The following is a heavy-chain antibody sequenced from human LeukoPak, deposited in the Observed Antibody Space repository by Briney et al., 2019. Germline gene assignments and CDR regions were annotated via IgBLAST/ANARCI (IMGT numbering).Heavy chain of an antibody. CDR2: IFYSGST. CDR1: SGSITSGSHY. V-gene: IGHV4-39*07. CDR3: ARVPYSTRLYYMDV. Sequence: PSETLSLTCTVSSGSITSGSHYWGWIRQPPGKGLEWIGSIFYSGSTYYNLSLKSRVTMSVDTSKNQFSLKLTSVTAADTAVYYCARVPYSTRLYYMDVWGKGTTVTVSS. J-gene: IGHJ6*03. D-gene: IGHD6-13*01.